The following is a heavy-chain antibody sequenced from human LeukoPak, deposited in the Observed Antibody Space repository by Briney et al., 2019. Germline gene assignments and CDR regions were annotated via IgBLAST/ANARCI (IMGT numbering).Heavy chain of an antibody. J-gene: IGHJ4*02. V-gene: IGHV3-30*18. D-gene: IGHD3-10*01. CDR1: GFTFSSYG. CDR3: ANARLMTYYYGSGSYSGFDY. CDR2: ISYDGSNK. Sequence: GGSLRLSCAASGFTFSSYGMHWVRQAPGKGLEWVAVISYDGSNKYYADSVKGRFTISRDNSKNTLYLQMNSLRAEDTAVYYCANARLMTYYYGSGSYSGFDYWGQGTLVTVSS.